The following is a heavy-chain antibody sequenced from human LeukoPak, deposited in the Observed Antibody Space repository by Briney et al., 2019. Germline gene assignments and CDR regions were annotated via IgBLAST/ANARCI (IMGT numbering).Heavy chain of an antibody. Sequence: ASVKVSCKASGYTFTSYGISWVRQAPGQGLEWMGWISDYKGNTNYAQKLQGRVTMTTDTSTSTAYMELRSLRSDDTAVYYCARDTEGYCSSTSCYRDDAFDIWGQGTMVTVSS. CDR3: ARDTEGYCSSTSCYRDDAFDI. CDR2: ISDYKGNT. V-gene: IGHV1-18*01. J-gene: IGHJ3*02. D-gene: IGHD2-2*02. CDR1: GYTFTSYG.